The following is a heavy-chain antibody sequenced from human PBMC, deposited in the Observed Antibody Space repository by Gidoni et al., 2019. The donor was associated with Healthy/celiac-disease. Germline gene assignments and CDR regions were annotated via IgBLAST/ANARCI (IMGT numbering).Heavy chain of an antibody. J-gene: IGHJ6*02. Sequence: QVQLVESGGGVVQPGRSLRLSCAASGFTFSSYGLHWVRQAPGKGLEWVAVIWYDGSNKYYADSVKGRFTISRDNSKNTLYLQMNSLRAEDTAVYYCARDRYVPYCSGGSCQRPRYYYYYGMDVWGQGTTVTVSS. CDR3: ARDRYVPYCSGGSCQRPRYYYYYGMDV. CDR1: GFTFSSYG. D-gene: IGHD2-15*01. V-gene: IGHV3-33*01. CDR2: IWYDGSNK.